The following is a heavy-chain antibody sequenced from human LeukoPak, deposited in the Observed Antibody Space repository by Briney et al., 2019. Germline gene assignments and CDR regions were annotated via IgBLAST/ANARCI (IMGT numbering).Heavy chain of an antibody. Sequence: ASVKVSCKVSGYTLTELSMHWVRQAPGKGLEWMGGFDPEDGETIYAQKFQGRVTMTEDTSTDTAYMELSSLRSEDTAVYYCATVKYSGSYCTYYYYYYMDVWGKGTTVTVSS. CDR2: FDPEDGET. D-gene: IGHD1-26*01. CDR1: GYTLTELS. V-gene: IGHV1-24*01. CDR3: ATVKYSGSYCTYYYYYYMDV. J-gene: IGHJ6*03.